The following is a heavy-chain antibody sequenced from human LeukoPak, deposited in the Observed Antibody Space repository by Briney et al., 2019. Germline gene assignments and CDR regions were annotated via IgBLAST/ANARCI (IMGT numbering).Heavy chain of an antibody. J-gene: IGHJ4*02. CDR3: AREPTAERPGC. V-gene: IGHV1-8*03. D-gene: IGHD1-1*01. CDR2: MNPNSGNT. CDR1: GYTFTSYD. Sequence: ASVKVSCKASGYTFTSYDISWVRQATGQGLEWMGWMNPNSGNTGYAQKFQGRVTITRNTSISTAYMELSSLRSEDTAVYYCAREPTAERPGCWGQGTLVTVSS.